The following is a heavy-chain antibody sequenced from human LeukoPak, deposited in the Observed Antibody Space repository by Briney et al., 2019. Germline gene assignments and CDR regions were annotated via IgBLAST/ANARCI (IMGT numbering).Heavy chain of an antibody. D-gene: IGHD3-22*01. CDR3: ARDLPVYYDSSGYPDY. CDR2: ISAYNGNT. Sequence: ASVKVSCKASGYTFTSYFIHWVRQAPGQGLEWMGWISAYNGNTNYAQKLQGRVTMTTDTSTSTAYMELRSLRSDDTAVYYCARDLPVYYDSSGYPDYWGQGTLVTVSS. V-gene: IGHV1-18*04. J-gene: IGHJ4*02. CDR1: GYTFTSYF.